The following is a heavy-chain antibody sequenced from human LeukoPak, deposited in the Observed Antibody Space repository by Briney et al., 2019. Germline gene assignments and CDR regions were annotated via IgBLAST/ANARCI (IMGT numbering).Heavy chain of an antibody. V-gene: IGHV1-46*01. CDR3: ARGAPTTRIGAGRFDY. Sequence: ASVKVSCKAFGYSLTNYYVRWVRQAPGQGLEWMGEINPSGGSTSYAQKFQGRIIVTRDTYTNTVYMDLSSLRSEDTATYYCARGAPTTRIGAGRFDYWGQGSLLTVAS. CDR1: GYSLTNYY. CDR2: INPSGGST. D-gene: IGHD5-12*01. J-gene: IGHJ4*02.